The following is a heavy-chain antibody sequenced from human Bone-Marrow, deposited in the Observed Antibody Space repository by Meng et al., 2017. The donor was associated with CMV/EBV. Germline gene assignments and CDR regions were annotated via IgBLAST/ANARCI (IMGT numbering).Heavy chain of an antibody. CDR1: GDSVSSNSAA. J-gene: IGHJ6*02. CDR3: ARDQWIAVAGNGYGMDV. CDR2: TYYRSKWYN. D-gene: IGHD6-19*01. Sequence: SQTLALTCSISGDSVSSNSAAWNWIRQSPSRGLEWLGRTYYRSKWYNDYAVSVKSRITINPDTSKNQFSLQLNSVTPEDTAVYYCARDQWIAVAGNGYGMDVWGQGTTVTVSS. V-gene: IGHV6-1*01.